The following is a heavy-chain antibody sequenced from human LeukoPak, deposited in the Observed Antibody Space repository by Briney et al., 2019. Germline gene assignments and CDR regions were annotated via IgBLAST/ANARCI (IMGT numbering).Heavy chain of an antibody. J-gene: IGHJ4*02. D-gene: IGHD3-10*01. CDR1: GGTFSSYA. V-gene: IGHV1-69*05. CDR2: IIPIFGTA. CDR3: ASLNAGSDY. Sequence: ASVKVSCKXSGGTFSSYAISWARQAPGQGLEWMGRIIPIFGTANYAQKFQGRVTITTDESTSTAYMELSSLRSEDTAVYYCASLNAGSDYWGQGTLVTVSS.